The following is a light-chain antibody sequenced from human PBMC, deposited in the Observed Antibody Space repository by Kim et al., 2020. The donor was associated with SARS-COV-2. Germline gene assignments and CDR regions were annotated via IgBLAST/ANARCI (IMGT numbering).Light chain of an antibody. Sequence: GKAVTMSCTRNRGTIASNSVQWYQQRPGSSPTPLIYEDNQRPSGVPDRFSGSIDSSSNSASLTISGLMTEDEAVYYCQSFDCDTQVFGGGTDLTVL. CDR2: EDN. CDR1: RGTIASNS. CDR3: QSFDCDTQV. J-gene: IGLJ3*02. V-gene: IGLV6-57*01.